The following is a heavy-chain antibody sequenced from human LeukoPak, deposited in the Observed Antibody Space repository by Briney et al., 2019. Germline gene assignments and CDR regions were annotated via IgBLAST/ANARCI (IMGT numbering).Heavy chain of an antibody. CDR1: GHIFTNYA. J-gene: IGHJ3*02. CDR2: INAGNGNT. V-gene: IGHV1-3*01. Sequence: ASVKVSCKASGHIFTNYAMHWVRQAPGQRLEWMGWINAGNGNTKYSQKFQGRVTITKDTSASTADMELSSLRSEDTAVYYCARDLVVLTGYSTYEDAFDIWGQGTMVTVSS. D-gene: IGHD3-9*01. CDR3: ARDLVVLTGYSTYEDAFDI.